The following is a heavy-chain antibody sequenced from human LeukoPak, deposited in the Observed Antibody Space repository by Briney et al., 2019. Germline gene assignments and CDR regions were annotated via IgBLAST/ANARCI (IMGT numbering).Heavy chain of an antibody. J-gene: IGHJ4*02. CDR2: ISGSGGST. CDR3: AKEYYYDSSGYYGY. V-gene: IGHV3-23*01. CDR1: GFTFSNHG. D-gene: IGHD3-22*01. Sequence: PGGSLRLSCAGYGFTFSNHGMNWVRQAPGKGLEWVSAISGSGGSTYYADSVKGRFTISRDNSKNTLYLQMNSLRAEDTAVYYCAKEYYYDSSGYYGYWGQGTLVTVSS.